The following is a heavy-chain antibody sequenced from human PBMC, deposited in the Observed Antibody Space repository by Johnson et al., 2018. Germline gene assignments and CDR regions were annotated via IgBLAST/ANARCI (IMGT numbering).Heavy chain of an antibody. V-gene: IGHV3-30*18. CDR1: GFTFSSYG. D-gene: IGHD1-26*01. J-gene: IGHJ3*02. CDR2: ISYDGSNK. Sequence: QVQLVQSGGGVVQPGRSLRVSCAASGFTFSSYGMHWVRQAPGKGLEWVAVISYDGSNKYYADSVKGRFTISRDNSKNTLYLQMNSLGAEDTAVYYCAKDQAQEVGVDPFDIWGQGTMVTVSS. CDR3: AKDQAQEVGVDPFDI.